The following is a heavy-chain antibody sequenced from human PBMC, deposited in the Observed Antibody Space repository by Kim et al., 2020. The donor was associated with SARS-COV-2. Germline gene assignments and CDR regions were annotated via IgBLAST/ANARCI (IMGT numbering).Heavy chain of an antibody. CDR3: ARGGGYCTNGVCYRRYYYYGMDV. CDR1: GGSFSGYY. CDR2: INHSGST. Sequence: SETLSLTCAVYGGSFSGYYWSWIRQPPGKGLEWIGEINHSGSTNYNPSLKSRVTISVDTSKNQFSLKLSSVTAADTAVYYCARGGGYCTNGVCYRRYYYYGMDVWGQGTTVTVSS. J-gene: IGHJ6*02. V-gene: IGHV4-34*01. D-gene: IGHD2-8*01.